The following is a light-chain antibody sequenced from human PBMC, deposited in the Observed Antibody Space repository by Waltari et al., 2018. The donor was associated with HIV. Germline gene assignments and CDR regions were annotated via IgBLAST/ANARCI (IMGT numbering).Light chain of an antibody. V-gene: IGLV2-14*01. CDR3: ISYISSSSPV. Sequence: QSALTQPASVSGSPGQSITISCTGTSFDLYGYNFVSWFHHHPGKAPKVIIYEVSNRPSGVSDRFSGSKSGNTASLTISGLQPEDEAEYFCISYISSSSPVFGGGTKLTVL. J-gene: IGLJ3*02. CDR1: SFDLYGYNF. CDR2: EVS.